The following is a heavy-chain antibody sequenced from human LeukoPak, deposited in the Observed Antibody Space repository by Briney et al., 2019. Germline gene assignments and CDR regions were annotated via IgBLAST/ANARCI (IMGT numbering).Heavy chain of an antibody. CDR1: GYSFTSYW. J-gene: IGHJ3*02. D-gene: IGHD5-18*01. V-gene: IGHV5-51*01. Sequence: GESLKISCKGSGYSFTSYWIGWVRQMPGKGLEWMVIIYPGDSDTRYSPSFQGQVTISADKSISTAYLQWSSLKASDTAMYYCARRASGTAMVTGRAFDIWGQGTMVTVSS. CDR2: IYPGDSDT. CDR3: ARRASGTAMVTGRAFDI.